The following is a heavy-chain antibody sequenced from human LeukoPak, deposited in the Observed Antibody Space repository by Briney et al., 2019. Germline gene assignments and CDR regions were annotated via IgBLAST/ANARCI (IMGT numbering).Heavy chain of an antibody. Sequence: PSETLSLTCAVYGGSFSGYYWSWIRHPPGKGLELIGEINHSGSTNYNPSLKSRVTISVDTSKNQFSLKLSSVTAADTAVYYCARGLYYYGSGSYYPLYHYYGMDVWGQGTTVTVSS. D-gene: IGHD3-10*01. CDR2: INHSGST. J-gene: IGHJ6*02. V-gene: IGHV4-34*01. CDR3: ARGLYYYGSGSYYPLYHYYGMDV. CDR1: GGSFSGYY.